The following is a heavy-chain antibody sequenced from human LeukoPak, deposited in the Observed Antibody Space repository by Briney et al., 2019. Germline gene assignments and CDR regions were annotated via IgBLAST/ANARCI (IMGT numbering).Heavy chain of an antibody. Sequence: PPETLSPTCALYGGSFTGYYWSWIRPPPGKGLEWIGEINHSGSTNHNPSLKSRATISVDTSKNQFSLELSSVTAADTAVYYCARGRIESAPGLAQHWGQGTLVTVSS. J-gene: IGHJ1*01. CDR1: GGSFTGYY. D-gene: IGHD1-14*01. CDR2: INHSGST. CDR3: ARGRIESAPGLAQH. V-gene: IGHV4-34*04.